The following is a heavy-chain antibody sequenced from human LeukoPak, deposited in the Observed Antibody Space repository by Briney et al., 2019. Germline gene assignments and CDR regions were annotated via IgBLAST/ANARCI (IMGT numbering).Heavy chain of an antibody. CDR3: ATEEYYDSSGYYHY. D-gene: IGHD3-22*01. CDR1: GYTFTSYY. V-gene: IGHV1-2*02. CDR2: INPNSGGT. J-gene: IGHJ4*02. Sequence: ASVKVSCKASGYTFTSYYMHWVRQAPGQGLEWMGWINPNSGGTNYAQKFQGRVTMTRDTSISTAYMELSRLRSDDTAVYYCATEEYYDSSGYYHYWGQGTLVTVSS.